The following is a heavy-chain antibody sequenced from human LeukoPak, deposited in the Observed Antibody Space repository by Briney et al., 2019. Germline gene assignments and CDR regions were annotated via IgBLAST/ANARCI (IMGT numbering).Heavy chain of an antibody. CDR1: GFTFSSYG. D-gene: IGHD6-19*01. J-gene: IGHJ4*02. CDR3: AKVGYSSLHDY. Sequence: GGSLRLSCAASGFTFSSYGMHWVRQAPGKGLEWVAVISYDESNKYYADSVKGRFTISRDNSKNTLYLQMNSLRAEDTAVYYCAKVGYSSLHDYWGQGTLVTVSS. V-gene: IGHV3-30*18. CDR2: ISYDESNK.